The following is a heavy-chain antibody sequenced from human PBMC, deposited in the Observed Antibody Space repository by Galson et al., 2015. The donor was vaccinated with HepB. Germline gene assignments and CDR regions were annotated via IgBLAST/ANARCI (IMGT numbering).Heavy chain of an antibody. D-gene: IGHD4-11*01. J-gene: IGHJ6*02. CDR2: IKSKTDGGAT. Sequence: SLRLSCAASGFTFSNAWMSWVRQAPGKGLEWVGRIKSKTDGGATDYAAPVKGRFTISRDDSKNTLYLQMNSLKTEDTAVYYCFYSNNYYYYGMDVWGQGTTVTVSS. CDR3: FYSNNYYYYGMDV. CDR1: GFTFSNAW. V-gene: IGHV3-15*01.